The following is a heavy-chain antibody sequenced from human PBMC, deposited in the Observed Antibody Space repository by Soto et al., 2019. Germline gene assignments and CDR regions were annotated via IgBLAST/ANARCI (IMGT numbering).Heavy chain of an antibody. J-gene: IGHJ5*02. Sequence: QVQLQQWGAGPLKPSETLSLTCAVYGGSFSGYYWSWIRQPPGKGLEWIGEINHSGSTNYNPSLKSRVTISVDTSKNQFSLKLSSVTAADTAVYYCARGREFDPWGQGTLVTVSS. V-gene: IGHV4-34*01. CDR2: INHSGST. CDR1: GGSFSGYY. CDR3: ARGREFDP.